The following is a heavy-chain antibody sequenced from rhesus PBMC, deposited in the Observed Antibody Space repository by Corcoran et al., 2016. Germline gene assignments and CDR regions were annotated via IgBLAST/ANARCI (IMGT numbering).Heavy chain of an antibody. Sequence: QLQLQESGPGLVKPSETLSLTCAVSGGSISSSYWSWIRQAPGKGLEGIGYIYGSGSSNTHNPSLKSRVTLSVDASKTQLSLKLSSVTAADTAVYYCARRDSSGWYSLDVWGRGVLVTVSS. D-gene: IGHD6-31*01. J-gene: IGHJ5-2*02. CDR2: IYGSGSSN. V-gene: IGHV4-169*01. CDR1: GGSISSSY. CDR3: ARRDSSGWYSLDV.